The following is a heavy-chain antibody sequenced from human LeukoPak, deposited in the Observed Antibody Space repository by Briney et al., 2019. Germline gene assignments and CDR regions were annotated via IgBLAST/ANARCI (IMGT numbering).Heavy chain of an antibody. D-gene: IGHD5-12*01. CDR1: GFTFDDYA. CDR3: AKDRSGYDYSYYGMDV. V-gene: IGHV3-9*01. J-gene: IGHJ6*02. Sequence: SLRLSCAASGFTFDDYAMHWVRQPPEEGLEWVSGISWNSGSIGYADSVKGRFTISRDNAKNSLYLQMHSLRAEDTALYYCAKDRSGYDYSYYGMDVWGQGTTVTVSS. CDR2: ISWNSGSI.